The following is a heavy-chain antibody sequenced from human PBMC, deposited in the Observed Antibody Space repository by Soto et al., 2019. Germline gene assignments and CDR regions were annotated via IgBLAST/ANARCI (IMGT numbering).Heavy chain of an antibody. J-gene: IGHJ5*02. D-gene: IGHD2-8*01. CDR3: AKDRPSGYCANGVCSGNWFDP. Sequence: PGGSLRLSCAASGFTFSNYAMSWVRQAPGKGLEWVSVISGGGGTTFDADSVKGRFTISRDNSKNTLYLQMNSLRAEDTAVYYCAKDRPSGYCANGVCSGNWFDPWGQGTLVTVSS. CDR2: ISGGGGTT. V-gene: IGHV3-23*01. CDR1: GFTFSNYA.